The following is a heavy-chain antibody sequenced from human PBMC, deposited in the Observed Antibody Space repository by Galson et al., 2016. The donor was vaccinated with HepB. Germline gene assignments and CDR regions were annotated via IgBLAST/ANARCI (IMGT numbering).Heavy chain of an antibody. Sequence: SLRLSCAASGFSLSDYYMSWIRQAPGKGLEWVSYIGSIGSTITIHYADSVKGRFTISRDNAKNSLYLEMNSLRPEDTALYFCVKGYDFWSGNYARGGLDVWGQGTAVTVSS. D-gene: IGHD3-3*01. CDR1: GFSLSDYY. V-gene: IGHV3-11*01. CDR3: VKGYDFWSGNYARGGLDV. CDR2: IGSIGSTITI. J-gene: IGHJ6*02.